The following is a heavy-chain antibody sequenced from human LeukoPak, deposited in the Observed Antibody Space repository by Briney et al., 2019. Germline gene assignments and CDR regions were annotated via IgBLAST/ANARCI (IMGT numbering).Heavy chain of an antibody. D-gene: IGHD3-10*01. Sequence: ASVKVSCKASGYTFTSYYMHWVRQAPGQGLEWMGTINPSGGSTSYAQKFQGRVTMTRDTSMSTVYMELSSLRSEDTAVYYCARVSLVRGAPDYYFDYWGQGTLVTVSS. CDR3: ARVSLVRGAPDYYFDY. CDR1: GYTFTSYY. CDR2: INPSGGST. J-gene: IGHJ4*02. V-gene: IGHV1-46*01.